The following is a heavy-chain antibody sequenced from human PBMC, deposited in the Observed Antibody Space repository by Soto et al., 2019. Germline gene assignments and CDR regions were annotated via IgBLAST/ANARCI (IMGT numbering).Heavy chain of an antibody. CDR3: ATTGPRDSSGYYSNPIDY. J-gene: IGHJ4*02. Sequence: GGSLRLSCAASGFTFSSYAMSWVRQAPGKGLEWVSAISGSGGSTYYADSVKGRFTISRDNSKNTLYLQMNSLRAEDTAVYYCATTGPRDSSGYYSNPIDYWGQGTLVTVSS. D-gene: IGHD3-22*01. CDR2: ISGSGGST. CDR1: GFTFSSYA. V-gene: IGHV3-23*01.